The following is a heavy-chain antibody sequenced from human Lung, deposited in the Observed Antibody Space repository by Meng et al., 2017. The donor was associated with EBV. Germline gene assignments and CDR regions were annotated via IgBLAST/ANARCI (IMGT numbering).Heavy chain of an antibody. J-gene: IGHJ2*01. CDR3: ARGGPYPDSSGFHWYFDL. CDR1: GYTFINYA. CDR2: INTHTGNP. V-gene: IGHV7-4-1*02. D-gene: IGHD3-22*01. Sequence: QGQPVQSGFELKKPGASVKVSCKAPGYTFINYAINWVRQAPGQGLEWMGWINTHTGNPTYGQGFTGRFVLSSDTSVSTANLQISSLKAEDTAVYYCARGGPYPDSSGFHWYFDLWGRGTLVTVSS.